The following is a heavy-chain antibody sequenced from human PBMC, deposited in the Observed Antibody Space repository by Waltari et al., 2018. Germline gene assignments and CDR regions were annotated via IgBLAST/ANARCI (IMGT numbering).Heavy chain of an antibody. Sequence: QVQLQQWGAGLLKPSETLSLTCAVYGGSFSGYYWSWIRQPPGKGLEWIGEINHSGSTNYNPSLKSRVTISVDTSKNQFSLKLSSVTAADTAVYYCARGLITMIANWGQGTLVTVSS. V-gene: IGHV4-34*01. J-gene: IGHJ4*02. CDR3: ARGLITMIAN. CDR1: GGSFSGYY. D-gene: IGHD3-22*01. CDR2: INHSGST.